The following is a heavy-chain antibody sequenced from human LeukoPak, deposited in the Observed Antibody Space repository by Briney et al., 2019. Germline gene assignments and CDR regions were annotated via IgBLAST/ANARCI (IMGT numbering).Heavy chain of an antibody. D-gene: IGHD4-17*01. J-gene: IGHJ4*02. CDR3: ATEGAVNDYGDHRPFDY. Sequence: GGSLRLSCAASGFSFSTYSMVWVRQAPGQGLECVSAISSNGGSTHYANSVKGRFTISRDNSKNTLYLQMGSLRAEDMAVYYCATEGAVNDYGDHRPFDYWGQGTLVTVSS. V-gene: IGHV3-64*01. CDR2: ISSNGGST. CDR1: GFSFSTYS.